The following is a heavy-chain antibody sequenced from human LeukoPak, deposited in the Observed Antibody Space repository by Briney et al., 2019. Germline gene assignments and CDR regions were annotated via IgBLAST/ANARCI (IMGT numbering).Heavy chain of an antibody. CDR1: GGSISSSSYY. D-gene: IGHD3-10*01. CDR2: IYYSGST. Sequence: SETLSLTCTVSGGSISSSSYYWGWIRQPPGKGLEWIGSIYYSGSTYYNPSLKSPVTISVDTSNNQFSLKLSSVTAADTAVYYCARLKSVLLWFGELLSYYFDYWGQGTLVTVSS. CDR3: ARLKSVLLWFGELLSYYFDY. J-gene: IGHJ4*02. V-gene: IGHV4-39*01.